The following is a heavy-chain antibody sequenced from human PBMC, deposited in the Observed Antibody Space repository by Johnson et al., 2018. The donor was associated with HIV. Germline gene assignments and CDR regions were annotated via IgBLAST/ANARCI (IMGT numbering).Heavy chain of an antibody. D-gene: IGHD5-24*01. Sequence: QVQLMESGGGVVQPGRSLRLSCAASGFTFSSYGMHWVRQAPGKGLEWVAVISYDGSNKYYADSVKGRFTISRDNSKNTLYLQMNSLRAEDTAVYYCARACRDGYTCDAFDIWGQGTMVTVSS. CDR3: ARACRDGYTCDAFDI. J-gene: IGHJ3*02. CDR2: ISYDGSNK. CDR1: GFTFSSYG. V-gene: IGHV3-30*03.